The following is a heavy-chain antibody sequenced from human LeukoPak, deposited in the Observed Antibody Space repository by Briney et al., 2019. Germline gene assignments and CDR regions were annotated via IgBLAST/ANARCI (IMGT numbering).Heavy chain of an antibody. CDR3: ATVHYGDYVPGGY. D-gene: IGHD4-17*01. CDR2: ISAYNGNT. Sequence: ASVKVSCKASGGTFSSYAISWVRQAPGQGLEWMGWISAYNGNTNYAQKLQGRVTMTTDTSTSTAYMELRSLRSDDTAVYYCATVHYGDYVPGGYWGQGTLVTVSS. V-gene: IGHV1-18*01. CDR1: GGTFSSYA. J-gene: IGHJ4*02.